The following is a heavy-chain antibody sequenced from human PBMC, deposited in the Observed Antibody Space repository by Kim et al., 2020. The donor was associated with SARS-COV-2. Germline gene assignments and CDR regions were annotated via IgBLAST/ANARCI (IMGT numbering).Heavy chain of an antibody. V-gene: IGHV3-9*01. D-gene: IGHD5-18*01. CDR2: ISWNSGSI. CDR1: GFTFDDYA. J-gene: IGHJ4*02. Sequence: GGSLRLSCAASGFTFDDYAMHWVRQAPGKGLEWVSGISWNSGSIGYADSVKGRFTISRDNAKNSLYLQMNSLRAEDTALYYCAKGYSYGSNPYYFDYWGQGTLVTVSS. CDR3: AKGYSYGSNPYYFDY.